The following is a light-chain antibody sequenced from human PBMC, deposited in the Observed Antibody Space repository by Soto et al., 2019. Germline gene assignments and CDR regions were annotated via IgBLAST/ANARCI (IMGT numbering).Light chain of an antibody. J-gene: IGKJ1*01. CDR3: QQRSNGPPT. Sequence: EIVLTQSPATLSLSPGERATLSCRASQSVSSYLSCYQQKPGQAPRLLIYDASTGATGIPARFSGSGSGTDFTLTITSLEHEDFAVYYCQQRSNGPPTFGQGTKVDI. CDR2: DAS. CDR1: QSVSSY. V-gene: IGKV3-11*01.